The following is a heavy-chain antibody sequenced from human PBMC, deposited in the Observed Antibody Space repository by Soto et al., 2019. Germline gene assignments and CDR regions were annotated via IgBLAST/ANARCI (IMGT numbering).Heavy chain of an antibody. CDR3: ARSGVLMVYAKKKNWFDP. D-gene: IGHD2-8*01. Sequence: QVQLQQWGAGLLKPSETLSLTCAVYGGSFSGYYWSWIRQPPGKGLEWIGEINHSGSTNYNPSLKSRVTISVDTSKNQFSLKLSSVTAADTAVYYCARSGVLMVYAKKKNWFDPWGQGTLVTVSS. J-gene: IGHJ5*02. V-gene: IGHV4-34*01. CDR1: GGSFSGYY. CDR2: INHSGST.